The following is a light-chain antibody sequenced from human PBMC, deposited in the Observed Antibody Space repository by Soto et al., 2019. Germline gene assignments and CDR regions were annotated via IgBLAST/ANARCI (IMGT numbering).Light chain of an antibody. CDR3: QSYDSSLSALYV. J-gene: IGLJ1*01. V-gene: IGLV1-40*01. CDR1: SSNIGAGYD. Sequence: QSVLTQPPSVSGAPGQRVTISCTGSSSNIGAGYDVHWCQQLPGTAPKLLIYGNSNRPSGVPDRFSGSKSGTSASLAITGLQAEDEADYYCQSYDSSLSALYVFGTGTKVTVL. CDR2: GNS.